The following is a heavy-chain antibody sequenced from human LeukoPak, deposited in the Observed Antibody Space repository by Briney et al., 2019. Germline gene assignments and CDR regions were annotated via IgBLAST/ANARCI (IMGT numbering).Heavy chain of an antibody. CDR3: ARLGRGGRDGYSVDY. J-gene: IGHJ4*02. CDR2: IYYSGST. Sequence: SETLSLTCTVSGGSISSYYWSWTRQPPGKGLEWIGYIYYSGSTNYNPSLKSRVTISVDTSKNQFSLKLSSVTAADTAVYYCARLGRGGRDGYSVDYWGQGTLVTVSS. V-gene: IGHV4-59*08. D-gene: IGHD5-24*01. CDR1: GGSISSYY.